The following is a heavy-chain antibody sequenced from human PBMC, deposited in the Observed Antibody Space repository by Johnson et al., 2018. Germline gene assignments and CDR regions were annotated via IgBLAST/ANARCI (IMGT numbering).Heavy chain of an antibody. CDR2: IKSKTDGGTT. J-gene: IGHJ1*01. D-gene: IGHD3-10*01. CDR3: ARVYYMGTCWYIGPPAH. V-gene: IGHV3-15*01. Sequence: VQLQESGGGLVKPGGSLRLSCAASGFTFSNAWMSWDRQAPGKGLEWVGRIKSKTDGGTTDYAAPVKGRFTIPRDDSKTTLYLQMNSLKTEDTACYYCARVYYMGTCWYIGPPAHWGQGTLVTVSS. CDR1: GFTFSNAW.